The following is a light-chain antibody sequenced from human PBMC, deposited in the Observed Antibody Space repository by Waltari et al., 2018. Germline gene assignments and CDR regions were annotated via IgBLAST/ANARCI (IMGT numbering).Light chain of an antibody. Sequence: DIQMTQSPSSLSASVGDRVTITCRASQGISNYLAWYQQKPGKVPKFLIYAAAALESGVPSRFSGSGSGTHFTLTISSLQPEDAATYYCQNYNSALRTFGQGTMVEIK. CDR2: AAA. CDR3: QNYNSALRT. CDR1: QGISNY. J-gene: IGKJ1*01. V-gene: IGKV1-27*01.